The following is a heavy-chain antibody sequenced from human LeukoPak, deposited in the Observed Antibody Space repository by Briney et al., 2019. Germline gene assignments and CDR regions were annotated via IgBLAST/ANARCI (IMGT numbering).Heavy chain of an antibody. CDR2: SSSSSSTI. CDR3: ARDRPNYYDSSGYFIFDY. D-gene: IGHD3-22*01. V-gene: IGHV3-48*01. Sequence: QPGGSLKLSCATSGFTFSAYTMSWIRQAPGKGLEWVSYSSSSSSTIYYADSVKGRFTISRDNAKNSLYLQMNSLRAEDTAVYYCARDRPNYYDSSGYFIFDYWGQGTLVTVSS. CDR1: GFTFSAYT. J-gene: IGHJ4*02.